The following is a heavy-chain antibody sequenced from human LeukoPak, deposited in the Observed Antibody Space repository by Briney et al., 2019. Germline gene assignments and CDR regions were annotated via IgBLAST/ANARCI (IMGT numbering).Heavy chain of an antibody. D-gene: IGHD1-26*01. CDR2: IYDSGST. CDR1: GGSFSGYY. J-gene: IGHJ4*02. Sequence: RPSETLSLTCAVYGGSFSGYYWGWIRQPPGKGLEWIGNIYDSGSTYYNASLQSRVTISIDTSKNQFSLRLSSVTAADTAMYYCAKSGGYGLIDYWGRGTLVTVSS. V-gene: IGHV4-34*01. CDR3: AKSGGYGLIDY.